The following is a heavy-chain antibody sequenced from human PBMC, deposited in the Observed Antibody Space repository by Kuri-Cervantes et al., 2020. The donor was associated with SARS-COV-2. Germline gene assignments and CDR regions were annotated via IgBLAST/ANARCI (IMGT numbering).Heavy chain of an antibody. J-gene: IGHJ4*02. D-gene: IGHD6-25*01. Sequence: GSLRLSCTVSGGSISSHYWSWTRQPPGKGLEWIGYIYTSGSTKYNPSLKSRVTISVDTYNNQFSLKLTSVPASDTAVYYYAIDLAPAASTNSDNWGQGTLVTVSS. CDR2: IYTSGST. CDR1: GGSISSHY. CDR3: AIDLAPAASTNSDN. V-gene: IGHV4-4*08.